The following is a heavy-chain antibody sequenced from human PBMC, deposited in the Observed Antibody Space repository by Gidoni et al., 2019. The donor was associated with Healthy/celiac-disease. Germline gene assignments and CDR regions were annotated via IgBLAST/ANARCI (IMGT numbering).Heavy chain of an antibody. CDR2: ISSSSSTI. D-gene: IGHD1-26*01. Sequence: EVQLVESGGGLVQPGGSLRLSCAASGFTFSSYSMNWVRQAPGKGLEWVSYISSSSSTIYYADSVKGRFTISRDNAKNSLYLQMNSLRAEDTAVYYCAGRYYGVTGYFDYWGQGTLVTVSS. CDR1: GFTFSSYS. J-gene: IGHJ4*02. V-gene: IGHV3-48*01. CDR3: AGRYYGVTGYFDY.